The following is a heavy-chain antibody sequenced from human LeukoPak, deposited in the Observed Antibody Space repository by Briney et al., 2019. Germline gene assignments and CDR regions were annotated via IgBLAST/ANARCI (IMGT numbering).Heavy chain of an antibody. CDR3: ARHGDWGRYYFDY. Sequence: PSETLSLTCAVYGGSFSDYYWTWIRQPPGKGLEWIGEINHSGSTNYNPSLKSRVTISVDTSKNQFSLKLSSVTAADTAVYYCARHGDWGRYYFDYWGQGTLVTVSS. CDR1: GGSFSDYY. CDR2: INHSGST. J-gene: IGHJ4*02. V-gene: IGHV4-34*01. D-gene: IGHD2-21*01.